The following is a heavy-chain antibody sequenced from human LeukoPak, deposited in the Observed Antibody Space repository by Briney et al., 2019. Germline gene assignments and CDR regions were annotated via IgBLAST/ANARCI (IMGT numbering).Heavy chain of an antibody. V-gene: IGHV1-46*01. J-gene: IGHJ4*02. CDR1: GYTFTSYY. Sequence: GASVKVSCKASGYTFTSYYMHWVRQAPGQGLEWMGIINPSGGSTSYAQKFQGRVTMTRDTSTSTVYMELSSLRSEDAAVYYCARAPSGDYGDYWGQGTLVTVSS. CDR3: ARAPSGDYGDY. D-gene: IGHD4-17*01. CDR2: INPSGGST.